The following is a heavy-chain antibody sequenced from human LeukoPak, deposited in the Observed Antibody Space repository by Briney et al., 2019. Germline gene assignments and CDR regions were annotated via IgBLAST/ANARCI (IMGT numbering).Heavy chain of an antibody. CDR1: GFTFSSYS. Sequence: PGGSLRLSCAASGFTFSSYSMNWVRQAPGKGLEWVSSISSSSSYIYYADSVKGRFTISRDNAKNSLYLQMNSLRAEDTAVYYCARDPTGHSSGWSWGQGTLVTVSS. CDR3: ARDPTGHSSGWS. V-gene: IGHV3-21*01. J-gene: IGHJ4*02. CDR2: ISSSSSYI. D-gene: IGHD6-19*01.